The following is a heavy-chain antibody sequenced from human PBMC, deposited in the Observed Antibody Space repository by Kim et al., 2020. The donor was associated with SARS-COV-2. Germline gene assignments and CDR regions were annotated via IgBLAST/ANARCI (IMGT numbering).Heavy chain of an antibody. CDR1: GFTFSDYY. Sequence: GGSLRLSCAASGFTFSDYYMSWIRQAPGKGLEWVSYISSSSSYTNYADSVKGRFTISRDNAKNSLYLQMNSLRAEDTAVYYCARDQGSSLVDYYYGMDVWGQGTTVTVSS. CDR3: ARDQGSSLVDYYYGMDV. J-gene: IGHJ6*02. CDR2: ISSSSSYT. D-gene: IGHD6-13*01. V-gene: IGHV3-11*05.